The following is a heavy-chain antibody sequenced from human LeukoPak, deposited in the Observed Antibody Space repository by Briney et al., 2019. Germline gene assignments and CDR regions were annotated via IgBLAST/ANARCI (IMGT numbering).Heavy chain of an antibody. CDR1: GYTFTGYY. D-gene: IGHD5-18*01. CDR3: ARESGYSDPQEDYGMDV. Sequence: ASEKVSCKASGYTFTGYYMHWVRQAPGQGLEWMGWINPNSGGTNYAQKFQGWVTMTRDTSISTAYMELSRLRSDDTAVYYCARESGYSDPQEDYGMDVWGQGTTVTVSS. CDR2: INPNSGGT. V-gene: IGHV1-2*04. J-gene: IGHJ6*02.